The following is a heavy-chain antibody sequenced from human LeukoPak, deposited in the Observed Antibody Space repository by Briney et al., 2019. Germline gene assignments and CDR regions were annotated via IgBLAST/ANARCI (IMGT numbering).Heavy chain of an antibody. J-gene: IGHJ5*02. D-gene: IGHD3-10*01. CDR3: ASGRYGSGSYYRWGFDP. CDR1: GLDFNGYS. V-gene: IGHV3-48*04. CDR2: IRSSSSII. Sequence: GGSLRLSCAASGLDFNGYSMNWVRRAPGKGLEWVSYIRSSSSIIYYADSVKGRFTISRDNAKNSLYLQMNSLRAEDTAVYYCASGRYGSGSYYRWGFDPWGQGTLVTVSS.